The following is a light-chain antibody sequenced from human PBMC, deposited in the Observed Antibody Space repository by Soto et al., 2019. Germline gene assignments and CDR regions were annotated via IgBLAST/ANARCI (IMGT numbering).Light chain of an antibody. J-gene: IGLJ1*01. CDR1: SSDIGGHNY. V-gene: IGLV2-14*03. Sequence: QSALTQPASVSGSPGQSITIPCTGTSSDIGGHNYVSWYQQHPGKAPKLMIYDVSNRPSGVSNRFSGSKSVNTASLTISGLQAEDEADYYCSSYTSSSTLEVFGTGTKLTVL. CDR3: SSYTSSSTLEV. CDR2: DVS.